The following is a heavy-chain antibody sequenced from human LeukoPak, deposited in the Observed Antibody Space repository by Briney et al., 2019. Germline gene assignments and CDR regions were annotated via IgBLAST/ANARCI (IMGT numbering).Heavy chain of an antibody. J-gene: IGHJ4*02. CDR2: IYRSGST. CDR3: ARLVLMVYAIRELGKFDY. V-gene: IGHV4-38-2*01. Sequence: SETLSLTCAVSGYSISSGYYWGWIRQPPGKGLEWIGSIYRSGSTYYNPSLKSRVTISVDTSKNQFSLKLSSVTAADTAVYYCARLVLMVYAIRELGKFDYWGQGTLVTVSS. D-gene: IGHD2-8*01. CDR1: GYSISSGYY.